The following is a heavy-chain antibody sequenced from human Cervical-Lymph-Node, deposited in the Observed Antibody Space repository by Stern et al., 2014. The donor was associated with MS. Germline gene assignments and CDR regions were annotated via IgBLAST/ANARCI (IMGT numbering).Heavy chain of an antibody. Sequence: EVQLVQSGPEVKRPGESLKISCQASGYTFTSYWIGWGRQIPGKGLEWIAIIFPGGSDIRYSPSFQGQVPISADKPSRPAYLQWNNLKAPDTAIYYCARQRYFDYWGQGTLVTVSS. V-gene: IGHV5-51*01. J-gene: IGHJ4*02. CDR1: GYTFTSYW. CDR3: ARQRYFDY. CDR2: IFPGGSDI.